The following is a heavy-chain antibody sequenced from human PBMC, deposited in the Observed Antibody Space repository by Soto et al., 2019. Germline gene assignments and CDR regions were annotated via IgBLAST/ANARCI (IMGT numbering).Heavy chain of an antibody. J-gene: IGHJ4*02. V-gene: IGHV3-23*01. CDR3: AKDRNYPRDQFHY. D-gene: IGHD1-7*01. CDR2: ISANGQGI. CDR1: GFTFSSYG. Sequence: GGSLRLSCAVSGFTFSSYGMHWVRQAPGKGLEWVSAISANGQGIYYADSVRGRFTISRDNSKNTIFLHMDSLRAEDTAVYYCAKDRNYPRDQFHYWGQGTLVTVSS.